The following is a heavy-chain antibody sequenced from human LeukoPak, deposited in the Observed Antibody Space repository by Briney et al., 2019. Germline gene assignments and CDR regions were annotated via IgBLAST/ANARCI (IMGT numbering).Heavy chain of an antibody. CDR2: INPSGGST. Sequence: ASVKVSRKASGYTFTSYYMHWVRQAPGQGLEWMGIINPSGGSTSYAQKFQGRVTMTRDTSTSTVYMELSRLRSDDTAVYYCARSTVTTLGHDYWGQGTLVTVSS. V-gene: IGHV1-46*01. J-gene: IGHJ4*02. CDR1: GYTFTSYY. CDR3: ARSTVTTLGHDY. D-gene: IGHD4-17*01.